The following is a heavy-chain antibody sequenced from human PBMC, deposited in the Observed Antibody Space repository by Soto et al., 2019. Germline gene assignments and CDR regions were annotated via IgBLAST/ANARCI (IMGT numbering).Heavy chain of an antibody. CDR3: ARVIAEAPGYYDGSGYYDY. CDR2: IYYSGST. D-gene: IGHD3-22*01. CDR1: GGSISSGGYY. Sequence: KTSETLSLTCTVSGGSISSGGYYWSWIRQHPGKGLEWIGYIYYSGSTYYNPSLKSRVTISVDTSKNQFSLKLSSVTAADTAVYYCARVIAEAPGYYDGSGYYDYWGQGTLVTAPQ. V-gene: IGHV4-31*03. J-gene: IGHJ4*02.